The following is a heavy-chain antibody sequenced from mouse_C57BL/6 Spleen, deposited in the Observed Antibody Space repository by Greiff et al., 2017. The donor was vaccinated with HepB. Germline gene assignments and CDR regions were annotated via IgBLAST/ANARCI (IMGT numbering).Heavy chain of an antibody. J-gene: IGHJ2*01. CDR3: TRDGDGAFDY. CDR1: GYTFTDYE. V-gene: IGHV1-15*01. D-gene: IGHD3-3*01. CDR2: IDPETGGT. Sequence: QVQLKQSGAELVRPGASVTLSCKASGYTFTDYEMHWVKQTPVHGLEWIGAIDPETGGTAYNQKFKGKAILTADKSSSTAYMELRSLTSEDSAVYYCTRDGDGAFDYWGQGTTLTVSS.